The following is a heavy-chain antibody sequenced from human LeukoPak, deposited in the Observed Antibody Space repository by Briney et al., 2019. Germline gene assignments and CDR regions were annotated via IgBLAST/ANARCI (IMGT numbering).Heavy chain of an antibody. J-gene: IGHJ4*02. CDR3: ARGHYDFWSGYYYFDY. D-gene: IGHD3-3*01. V-gene: IGHV1-46*01. CDR2: INPSGGST. CDR1: GYTFTSYY. Sequence: ASVKVSCKASGYTFTSYYMHWVRQAPGQGLEWMGIINPSGGSTSYAQKFQGRVTMTRETSTSTVYMELSSLRSEDTAVYYCARGHYDFWSGYYYFDYWGQGTLVTVSS.